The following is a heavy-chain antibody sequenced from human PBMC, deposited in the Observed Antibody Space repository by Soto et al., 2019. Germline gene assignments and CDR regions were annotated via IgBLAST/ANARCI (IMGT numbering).Heavy chain of an antibody. CDR3: AKLKSSTSCYTCYYGMGV. J-gene: IGHJ6*02. V-gene: IGHV3-23*01. Sequence: WGSLRLSCAASGFTFSSYAMSWVRQAPGKGLEWVSAISGSGGSTYYADSVKGRFTISRDNSKNTLYLQMNSLRAEDTAVYYCAKLKSSTSCYTCYYGMGVWGQGTTVTVSS. D-gene: IGHD2-2*02. CDR1: GFTFSSYA. CDR2: ISGSGGST.